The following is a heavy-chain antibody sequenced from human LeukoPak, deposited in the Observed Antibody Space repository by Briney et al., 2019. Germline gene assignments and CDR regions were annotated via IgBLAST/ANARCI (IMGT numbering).Heavy chain of an antibody. J-gene: IGHJ4*02. V-gene: IGHV3-7*01. CDR2: IKQPGSEK. CDR3: ARTDAPSLGYFDF. Sequence: GGSLRLSCSASGFTFHTYWMSWVRQAPGKGLEWVANIKQPGSEKYHVDSVRGRFTISRDNAKNSLYLQMNSLRVEDTAVYYCARTDAPSLGYFDFWGQGTLVTVSS. D-gene: IGHD3-3*02. CDR1: GFTFHTYW.